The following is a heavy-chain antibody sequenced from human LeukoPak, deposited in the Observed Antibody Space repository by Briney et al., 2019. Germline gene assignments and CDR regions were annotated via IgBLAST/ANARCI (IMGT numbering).Heavy chain of an antibody. D-gene: IGHD4-17*01. V-gene: IGHV3-53*01. CDR2: IHTSGDT. CDR1: GLTCSHNY. CDR3: IVFGDSNH. Sequence: GGSLRLSCAASGLTCSHNYVSWVRQAPGKGLEWVSAIHTSGDTCYADSVKGRSTISRDTSKNTLYLQINSLRVEDTAVYYCIVFGDSNHWGQGTLVTVSS. J-gene: IGHJ5*02.